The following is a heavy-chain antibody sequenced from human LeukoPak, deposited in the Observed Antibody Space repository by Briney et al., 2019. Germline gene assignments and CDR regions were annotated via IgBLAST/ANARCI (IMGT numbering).Heavy chain of an antibody. D-gene: IGHD6-13*01. V-gene: IGHV4-38-2*02. CDR1: GYSISSGYY. CDR3: ARYSSSNTSEYFQH. CDR2: IYHSGST. J-gene: IGHJ1*01. Sequence: PSETLPLTCTVSGYSISSGYYWGWIRQPPGKGLEWIGSIYHSGSTYYNPSLKSRVTISVDTSKNQFSLKLSSVTAADTAVYYCARYSSSNTSEYFQHWGQGTLVTVSS.